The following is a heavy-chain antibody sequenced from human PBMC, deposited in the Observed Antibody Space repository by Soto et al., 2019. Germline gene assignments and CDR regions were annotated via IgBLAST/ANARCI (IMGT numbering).Heavy chain of an antibody. Sequence: SETLSLTCTVSGGSISSSSYYWGWIRQPPGKGLEWIGSIYYSGSTYYNSPLKSRVTISVDTSKNQFSLKLSSVTAADTAVFYCARHSYDILTGYLALFDPWGQGSLVTVSS. J-gene: IGHJ5*02. V-gene: IGHV4-39*01. CDR3: ARHSYDILTGYLALFDP. CDR2: IYYSGST. D-gene: IGHD3-9*01. CDR1: GGSISSSSYY.